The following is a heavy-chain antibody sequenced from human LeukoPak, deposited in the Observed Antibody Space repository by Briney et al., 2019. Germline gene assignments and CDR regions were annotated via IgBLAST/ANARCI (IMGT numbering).Heavy chain of an antibody. CDR1: GFTFSSYG. CDR3: AKDHPRPGIVDGNKFDY. J-gene: IGHJ4*02. CDR2: ISASGAST. D-gene: IGHD1-26*01. Sequence: PGGSLRLSCAASGFTFSSYGMHWVRQAPGKGLQWVSAISASGASTYYADSVKGRFTISRDNSKSTLYLQMNSLRAEDTAVYYCAKDHPRPGIVDGNKFDYWGQGTLVTVSS. V-gene: IGHV3-23*01.